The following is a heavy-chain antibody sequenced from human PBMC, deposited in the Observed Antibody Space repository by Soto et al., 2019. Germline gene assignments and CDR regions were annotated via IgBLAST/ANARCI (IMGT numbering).Heavy chain of an antibody. J-gene: IGHJ4*02. V-gene: IGHV1-8*01. CDR3: ARGLSYRQD. D-gene: IGHD1-26*01. Sequence: QVQLVQSGAEVKKPGASVKVSCKASGYTFTSYDIYWVRQATGQVLEWMGWMHPNSGNTGYAQKFQGRVTMTRNTSITTAYMELSSLTSEDTAVYYCARGLSYRQDWGQEPWSPSPQ. CDR1: GYTFTSYD. CDR2: MHPNSGNT.